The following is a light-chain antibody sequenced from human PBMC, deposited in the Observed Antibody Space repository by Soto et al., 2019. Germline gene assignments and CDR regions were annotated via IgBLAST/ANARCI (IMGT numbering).Light chain of an antibody. V-gene: IGLV2-8*01. J-gene: IGLJ3*02. CDR2: EVN. Sequence: QSALTQRPSASGSPGQSVTISCTGTSSDVGNYSYVSWFQQHLGKAPKLMIYEVNKRPSGVPDRFSGSKSGNTASLTVSGLQAVEEGDFYCCSSAGSNNLVFGGGTKVTVL. CDR3: CSSAGSNNLV. CDR1: SSDVGNYSY.